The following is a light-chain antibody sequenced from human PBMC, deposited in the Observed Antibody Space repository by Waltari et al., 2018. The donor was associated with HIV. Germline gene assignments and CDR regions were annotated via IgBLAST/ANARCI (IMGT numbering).Light chain of an antibody. Sequence: EIVMTQSPATLSVSPGDRATPSCRASQSVSSNLAWYQQKPGQAPRLLIYGASTRATGIPARFSGSGSGTEFTLTISSLQSEDFAVYYCQQYNNGPPLFTFGPGTKVDIK. CDR3: QQYNNGPPLFT. V-gene: IGKV3-15*01. CDR2: GAS. J-gene: IGKJ3*01. CDR1: QSVSSN.